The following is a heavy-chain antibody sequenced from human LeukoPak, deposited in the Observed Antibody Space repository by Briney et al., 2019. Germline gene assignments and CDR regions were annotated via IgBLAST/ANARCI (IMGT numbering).Heavy chain of an antibody. CDR3: ARGRRGTVVTRDYYYYMDV. D-gene: IGHD4-23*01. V-gene: IGHV1-8*03. Sequence: ASVKVSCKASGYTFTSYDINWVRQATGQGLEWMGWMNPNSGNTGYAQKFQGRVTITRNTSISTAYMELSSLRSEDTAVYYCARGRRGTVVTRDYYYYMDVWGKGTTVTVSS. CDR2: MNPNSGNT. CDR1: GYTFTSYD. J-gene: IGHJ6*03.